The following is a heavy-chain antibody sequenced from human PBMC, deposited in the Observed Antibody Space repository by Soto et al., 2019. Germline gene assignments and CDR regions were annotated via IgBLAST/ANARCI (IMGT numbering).Heavy chain of an antibody. V-gene: IGHV3-23*01. D-gene: IGHD1-26*01. J-gene: IGHJ3*02. CDR3: ARGLRGGATALNAFDI. Sequence: PRLSCAASGFTFSNYAMTWVRQAPGEGLEWVSVITNSGGDTLHADSVKGRFTISRDNSKNTLYLQMNSLRAEDTAVYYCARGLRGGATALNAFDIWGQGTMVTVSS. CDR2: ITNSGGDT. CDR1: GFTFSNYA.